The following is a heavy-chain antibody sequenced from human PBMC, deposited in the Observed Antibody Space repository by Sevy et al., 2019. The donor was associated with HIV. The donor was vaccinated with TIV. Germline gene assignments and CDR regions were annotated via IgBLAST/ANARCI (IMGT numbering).Heavy chain of an antibody. J-gene: IGHJ6*02. CDR2: IKQDGSEK. CDR3: ARSYFGSGTSYGMDV. V-gene: IGHV3-7*01. Sequence: GGSLRLSCAASGFTFPSYAVHWVRQAPGKGLEWVANIKQDGSEKYYVDSVKGRFTISRDNAKSSLYLQWNSLRAEDTAIYYCARSYFGSGTSYGMDVWGQGTTVTVSS. D-gene: IGHD3-10*01. CDR1: GFTFPSYA.